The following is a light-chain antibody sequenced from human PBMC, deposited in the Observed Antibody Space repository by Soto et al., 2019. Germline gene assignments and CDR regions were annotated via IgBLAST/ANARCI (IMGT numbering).Light chain of an antibody. V-gene: IGLV2-14*01. CDR3: SSYTINSTPYV. CDR2: EVS. J-gene: IGLJ1*01. CDR1: SSDVGGYNY. Sequence: QSALTQPASVSGSPGQSITISCTGTSSDVGGYNYVSWYQQHPGKAPKLIIYEVSNRPSGVSNRFSGSKSGNTASLTISGLQAEDGADYYCSSYTINSTPYVFGTATKVTVL.